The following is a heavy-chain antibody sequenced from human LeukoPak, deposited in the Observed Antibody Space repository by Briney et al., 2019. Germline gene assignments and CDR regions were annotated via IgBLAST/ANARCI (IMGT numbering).Heavy chain of an antibody. D-gene: IGHD5-12*01. CDR2: IYSGGST. V-gene: IGHV3-53*01. J-gene: IGHJ5*02. Sequence: GGSLRLSCAASGFTFSSYAMSWVRQAPGKELEWVSVIYSGGSTYYADSVKGRFTISRDNSKNTLYLQLNSLRAEDTAVYYCARERLSVSGYDLSWFDPWGQGTLVTVSS. CDR3: ARERLSVSGYDLSWFDP. CDR1: GFTFSSYA.